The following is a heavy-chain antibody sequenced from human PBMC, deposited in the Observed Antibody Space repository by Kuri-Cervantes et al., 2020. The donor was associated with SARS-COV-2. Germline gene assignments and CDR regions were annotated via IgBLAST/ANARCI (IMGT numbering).Heavy chain of an antibody. J-gene: IGHJ6*02. CDR1: GGTFSSYA. V-gene: IGHV1-69*13. Sequence: SVKVSCKASGGTFSSYAISWVRQAPGQGLEWMGGIIPIFGTANYAQKFQGRVTITADESTSTAYMELSSLRSEDTAVYYCARDRSVTIFGGRRGYYYYYGMDVWGQGATVTVSS. CDR2: IIPIFGTA. CDR3: ARDRSVTIFGGRRGYYYYYGMDV. D-gene: IGHD3-3*01.